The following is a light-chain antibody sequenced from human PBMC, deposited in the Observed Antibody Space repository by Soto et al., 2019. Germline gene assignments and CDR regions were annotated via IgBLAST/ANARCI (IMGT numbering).Light chain of an antibody. CDR3: QQYNNWPPFT. CDR2: GAS. V-gene: IGKV3-15*01. J-gene: IGKJ4*01. Sequence: EIVMTQSPATRAASPGGRATRSCRASQSVSSNLAWYQQKPGQAPRLLIYGASTRATGIPARFSGSGSGTEFTLTISSLQSEDFAVYYCQQYNNWPPFTCGGGTKVAIK. CDR1: QSVSSN.